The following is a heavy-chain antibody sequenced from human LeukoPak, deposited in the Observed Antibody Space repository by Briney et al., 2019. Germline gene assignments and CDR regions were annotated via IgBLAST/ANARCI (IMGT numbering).Heavy chain of an antibody. CDR3: ARDTGDYDYGDY. CDR2: ISYDGTNK. D-gene: IGHD3-16*01. Sequence: GGSLRLSCVASGFTFSHSGMHWVRQAPGKGLEWVAVISYDGTNKYYADSVKGRFTISRDNAKNSLYLQMNSLRAEDTAVYYCARDTGDYDYGDYWGQGTLVTVSP. CDR1: GFTFSHSG. J-gene: IGHJ4*02. V-gene: IGHV3-30*03.